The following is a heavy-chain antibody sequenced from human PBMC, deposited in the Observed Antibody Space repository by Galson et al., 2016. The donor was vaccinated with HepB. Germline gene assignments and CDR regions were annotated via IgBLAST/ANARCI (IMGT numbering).Heavy chain of an antibody. CDR3: ATPFLSSGLYYFAY. V-gene: IGHV3-48*02. D-gene: IGHD6-19*01. J-gene: IGHJ4*02. CDR2: ISGGSSTI. CDR1: GFTLNNYG. Sequence: SLRLSCAASGFTLNNYGMHWVRQAPGKGLEWLSHISGGSSTIYYADSGKGRFTVSRDNAKTSLYLQMNSLRDDDTAVYYCATPFLSSGLYYFAYWGRGTLVTVSS.